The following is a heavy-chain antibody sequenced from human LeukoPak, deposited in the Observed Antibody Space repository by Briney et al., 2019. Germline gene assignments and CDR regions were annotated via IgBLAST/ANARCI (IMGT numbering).Heavy chain of an antibody. CDR1: GGSISTYY. Sequence: SETLSLTCTVSGGSISTYYWNWIRQPPGKGLEWIGYIYNSGSTNYNPSLRSRVTISVDTSKNQFSLKLNSVTAADTAVYYCVRDRELTYWSQGTLVTISS. D-gene: IGHD1-26*01. J-gene: IGHJ4*02. CDR2: IYNSGST. V-gene: IGHV4-59*01. CDR3: VRDRELTY.